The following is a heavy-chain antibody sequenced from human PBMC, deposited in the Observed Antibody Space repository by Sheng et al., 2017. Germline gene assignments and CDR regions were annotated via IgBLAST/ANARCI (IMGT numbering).Heavy chain of an antibody. Sequence: QVQLQQWDAGLLKPSETLSLTCAVYGGSFSGYYWSWIRQPPGKGLEWIGEINHSGSTNYNPSLKSRVTISVDTSKNQFSLKLSSVTAADTAVYYCAREGGSGSPFDYWGQGTLVTVSS. CDR1: GGSFSGYY. CDR3: AREGGSGSPFDY. CDR2: INHSGST. V-gene: IGHV4-34*01. J-gene: IGHJ4*02. D-gene: IGHD3-10*01.